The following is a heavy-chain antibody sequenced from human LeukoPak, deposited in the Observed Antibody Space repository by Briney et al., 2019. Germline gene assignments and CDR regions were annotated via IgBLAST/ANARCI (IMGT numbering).Heavy chain of an antibody. CDR1: GFTFSSYS. CDR2: ISGSGGST. J-gene: IGHJ4*02. CDR3: TKDRLTGYSFGYSYFDY. V-gene: IGHV3-23*01. Sequence: GGSLRLSCAASGFTFSSYSMNWVRQAPGKGLEWVSTISGSGGSTYYADSVKGRFTISRDNSKNTLYLQMNSLRAEDTAMYYCTKDRLTGYSFGYSYFDYWGQGTLVTVSS. D-gene: IGHD5-18*01.